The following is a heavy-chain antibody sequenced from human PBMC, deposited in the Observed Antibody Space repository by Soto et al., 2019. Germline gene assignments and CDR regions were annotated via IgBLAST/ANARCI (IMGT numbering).Heavy chain of an antibody. J-gene: IGHJ4*02. CDR3: ARGTTSSSSWYPFDY. D-gene: IGHD6-13*01. Sequence: GASVKVSCKASGYTFTSYAMHWVRQAPGQRLEWMGWINAGNGNTKYSQKFQGRVTITRDTSASTAYMELSSLRSEDTAVYYCARGTTSSSSWYPFDYWGQGTLVTVSS. CDR1: GYTFTSYA. V-gene: IGHV1-3*01. CDR2: INAGNGNT.